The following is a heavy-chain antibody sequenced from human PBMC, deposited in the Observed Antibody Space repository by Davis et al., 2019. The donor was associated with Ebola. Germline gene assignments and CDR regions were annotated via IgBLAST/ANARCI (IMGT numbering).Heavy chain of an antibody. CDR3: ARHGSEGIGDTYMDV. V-gene: IGHV5-10-1*01. D-gene: IGHD3-10*01. CDR2: IAPSDAYT. CDR1: GYRFTTYW. Sequence: GESLKISCKPSGYRFTTYWINWVRQMPGKGLEWMGKIAPSDAYTEYSSSFQGHVTISVDKSSSTAFVQWSSLKASDSAMYYCARHGSEGIGDTYMDVWGKGTTVTVSS. J-gene: IGHJ6*03.